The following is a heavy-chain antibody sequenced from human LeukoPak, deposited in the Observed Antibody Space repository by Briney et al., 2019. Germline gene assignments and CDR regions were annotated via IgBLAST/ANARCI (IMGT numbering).Heavy chain of an antibody. CDR2: FDPEDGET. Sequence: ASVKVSCKVSGHTLSELSMHWVRQAPGKGLEWMGGFDPEDGETIYAQKFQGRVIMTEDSSTDTAYMELSSLTSEDTAVYYCATALITMIWGQGCFDPWGQGTLVTVPS. CDR1: GHTLSELS. V-gene: IGHV1-24*01. CDR3: ATALITMIWGQGCFDP. D-gene: IGHD3-10*01. J-gene: IGHJ5*02.